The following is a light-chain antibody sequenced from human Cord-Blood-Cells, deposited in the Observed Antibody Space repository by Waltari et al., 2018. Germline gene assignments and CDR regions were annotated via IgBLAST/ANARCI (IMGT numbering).Light chain of an antibody. CDR1: SSDVGGYNY. Sequence: QSALTQPASVSGSPGQSITISCTGTSSDVGGYNYVSWYQQHPGKAPKLMIYDVSKWPSGVSNRFSGSKSGNTASLTISGLQAEDEADYYCCSYAGSSTWVFGGGTKLTVL. V-gene: IGLV2-23*02. J-gene: IGLJ3*02. CDR3: CSYAGSSTWV. CDR2: DVS.